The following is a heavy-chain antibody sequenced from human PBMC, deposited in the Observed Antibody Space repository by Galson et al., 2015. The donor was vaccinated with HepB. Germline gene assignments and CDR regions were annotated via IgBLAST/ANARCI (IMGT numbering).Heavy chain of an antibody. CDR3: ARQMNEAPSSKDDY. CDR2: IDPTDSYT. J-gene: IGHJ4*02. D-gene: IGHD1-1*01. Sequence: SGAEVKKPGESLRISCKGSGYSFTSYWITWVRQMPGKGLEWMGRIDPTDSYTNYSPSFQGHVTISTDKSISTAYLQWSSLKASDTAMYYCARQMNEAPSSKDDYWGQGTLVTVSS. CDR1: GYSFTSYW. V-gene: IGHV5-10-1*01.